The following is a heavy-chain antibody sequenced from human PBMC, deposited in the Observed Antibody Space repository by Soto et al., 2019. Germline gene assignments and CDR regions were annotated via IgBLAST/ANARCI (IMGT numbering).Heavy chain of an antibody. V-gene: IGHV3-53*01. CDR1: GFTVSSTY. Sequence: GGSLRLSCAASGFTVSSTYMTWVRQAPGKGLEWVSVIYGGLTTSYADSVKGRFAISRDNSKNTVFLQMNSLRGEDTAVYYCARDRIEAAGTPRFNYYYGMDVWGQGTTVTVSS. J-gene: IGHJ6*02. CDR2: IYGGLTT. D-gene: IGHD6-13*01. CDR3: ARDRIEAAGTPRFNYYYGMDV.